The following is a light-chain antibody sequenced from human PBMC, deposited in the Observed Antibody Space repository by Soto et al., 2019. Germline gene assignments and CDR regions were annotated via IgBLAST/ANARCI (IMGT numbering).Light chain of an antibody. CDR1: QTVIHNY. J-gene: IGKJ5*01. Sequence: ELVLTQSPDTLSLSPGETATLSCRASQTVIHNYLAWHKQNPGQTHRLLVYGASSRATGIPDRFSGSGSGTDLTITISRLEPEDFEVDYCQQQGTSPITFGQGTRLEIK. CDR2: GAS. V-gene: IGKV3-20*01. CDR3: QQQGTSPIT.